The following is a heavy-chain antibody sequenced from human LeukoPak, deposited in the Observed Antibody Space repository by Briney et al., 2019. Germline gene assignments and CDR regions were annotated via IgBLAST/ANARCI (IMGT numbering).Heavy chain of an antibody. CDR2: ISGSRSTI. CDR3: ARDRLTSGSYFFDY. V-gene: IGHV3-48*01. CDR1: AFTFSDYS. Sequence: GGSLRLSCAASAFTFSDYSMNWVRQAPGKGLEWISYISGSRSTIYYADSVRGRFTIFGDNEKHSMYLQMNSLSAEATAVYYCARDRLTSGSYFFDYWGQGALVTVSS. J-gene: IGHJ4*02. D-gene: IGHD1-26*01.